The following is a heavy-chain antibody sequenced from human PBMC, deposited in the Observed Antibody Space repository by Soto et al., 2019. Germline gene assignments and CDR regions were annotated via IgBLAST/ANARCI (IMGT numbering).Heavy chain of an antibody. D-gene: IGHD2-2*03. Sequence: SETLSLTCTVSGGSISSYYWSWIRQPPGKGLEWIGYIYYSGSTNYNPSLKSRVTISVDTSKNQFSLKLSSVTAADTAVYYCARVMDILAGGFDYWGQGTLVTVSS. CDR1: GGSISSYY. CDR2: IYYSGST. CDR3: ARVMDILAGGFDY. V-gene: IGHV4-59*01. J-gene: IGHJ4*02.